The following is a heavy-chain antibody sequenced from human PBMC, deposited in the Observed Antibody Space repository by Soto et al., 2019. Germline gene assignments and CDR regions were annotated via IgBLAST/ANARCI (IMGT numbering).Heavy chain of an antibody. CDR2: FDPEDGET. CDR3: ATVVVVPAATTYYYGMDV. J-gene: IGHJ6*02. CDR1: GYTLTELS. D-gene: IGHD2-2*01. V-gene: IGHV1-24*01. Sequence: QVQLVQSGAEVKKPGASVKVSCKVSGYTLTELSMHWVRQAPGKGLEWMGGFDPEDGETIYAQKFQGRVTMTEDTSTDTAYMELSSLSSEDTAVYYCATVVVVPAATTYYYGMDVWGQGTTVTVSS.